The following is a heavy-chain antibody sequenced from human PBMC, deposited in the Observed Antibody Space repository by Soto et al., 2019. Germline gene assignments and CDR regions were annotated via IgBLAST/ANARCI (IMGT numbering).Heavy chain of an antibody. CDR1: GFTFSRYA. D-gene: IGHD3-3*01. J-gene: IGHJ5*02. Sequence: QVQLVESGGGVVQPGRSLRLSRAASGFTFSRYAIHWVRQAPGKGLEWLALISYDGNKTYYADSVGGRLSISRDNSKNTLVLRLNNVTTEDTAVYYCALREWRGMDPWGQGTLVIVSS. V-gene: IGHV3-30*14. CDR3: ALREWRGMDP. CDR2: ISYDGNKT.